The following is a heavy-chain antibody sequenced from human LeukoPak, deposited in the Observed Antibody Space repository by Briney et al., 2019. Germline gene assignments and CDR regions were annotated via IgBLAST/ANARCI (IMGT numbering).Heavy chain of an antibody. D-gene: IGHD6-19*01. CDR3: ASGWYYFDY. CDR1: GFTFSNSW. Sequence: GGSLRLSCAASGFTFSNSWMSWARQAPGKGLEWVANIKQDGSEKYYVDSVKGRFTISRDNAKNSLYLQMNSLRAEDTAVYYCASGWYYFDYWGQGTLVTVSS. J-gene: IGHJ4*02. V-gene: IGHV3-7*01. CDR2: IKQDGSEK.